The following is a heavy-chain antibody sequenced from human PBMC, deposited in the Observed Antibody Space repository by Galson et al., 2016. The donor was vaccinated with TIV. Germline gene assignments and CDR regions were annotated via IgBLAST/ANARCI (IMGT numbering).Heavy chain of an antibody. CDR1: GYSFTTFW. Sequence: QSGAEVTKPGESLKISCKASGYSFTTFWIGWVRQMPGKGLEWMGVIYPEDSDTRYSPSFQGQVTISADKSIRTAYLQWSSLKASDTAIYYCAKIGYCYSTTDCYAYDAFHIWGQGTTVTVTS. CDR3: AKIGYCYSTTDCYAYDAFHI. D-gene: IGHD2-2*03. CDR2: IYPEDSDT. V-gene: IGHV5-51*01. J-gene: IGHJ3*02.